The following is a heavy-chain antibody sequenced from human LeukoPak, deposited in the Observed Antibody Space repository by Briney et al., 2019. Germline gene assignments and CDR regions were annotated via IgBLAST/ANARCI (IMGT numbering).Heavy chain of an antibody. CDR3: AKRDSSGWYPFDF. V-gene: IGHV3-7*03. D-gene: IGHD6-19*01. CDR1: GFSFGEYW. CDR2: IKLDGSEK. Sequence: GGSLRLSCVASGFSFGEYWMSWVRQAPGKGLEWVANIKLDGSEKNYVDSVKGRFTISRDNTKNSLYLQMNSLRAEDTAVYYCAKRDSSGWYPFDFWGQGTLVTVSS. J-gene: IGHJ4*02.